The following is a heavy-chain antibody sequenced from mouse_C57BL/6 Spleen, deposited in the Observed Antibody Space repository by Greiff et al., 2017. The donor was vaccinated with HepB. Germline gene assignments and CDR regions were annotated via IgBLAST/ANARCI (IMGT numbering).Heavy chain of an antibody. Sequence: EVMLVESGGGLVKPGGSLKLSCAASGFTFSSYAMSWVRQTPEKRLEWVATISDGGSYTYYPDNVKGRFTISRDNAKNNLYLQMSHLKSEDTAMYYCAGYGSSPAWFAYWGQGTLVTVSA. CDR3: AGYGSSPAWFAY. V-gene: IGHV5-4*03. CDR1: GFTFSSYA. D-gene: IGHD1-1*01. CDR2: ISDGGSYT. J-gene: IGHJ3*01.